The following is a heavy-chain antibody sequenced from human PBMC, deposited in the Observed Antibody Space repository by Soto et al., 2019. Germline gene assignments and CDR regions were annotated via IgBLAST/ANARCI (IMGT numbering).Heavy chain of an antibody. V-gene: IGHV4-39*01. D-gene: IGHD3-22*01. CDR3: ARHPVYYDSSGYLYWFDP. CDR2: ICYSGST. Sequence: SETLSLTCTVSGGSISSSSYYWGWIRQPPGKGLEWIGSICYSGSTYYNPSLKSRVTISVDTSKNQFSLKLSSVTAADTAVYYCARHPVYYDSSGYLYWFDPWGQGTLVTVS. J-gene: IGHJ5*02. CDR1: GGSISSSSYY.